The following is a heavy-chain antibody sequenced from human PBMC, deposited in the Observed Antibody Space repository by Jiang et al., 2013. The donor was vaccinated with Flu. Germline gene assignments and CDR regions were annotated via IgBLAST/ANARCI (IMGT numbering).Heavy chain of an antibody. CDR2: INHSGST. D-gene: IGHD4-17*01. V-gene: IGHV4-34*01. Sequence: LLKPSETLSLTCAVYGGSFSGYYWSWIRQPPGKGLEWIGEINHSGSTNYNPSLKSRVTISVDTSKNQFSLKLSSVTAADTAVYYCARHSPYYGDAPLADYWGQGTLVTVSS. CDR3: ARHSPYYGDAPLADY. J-gene: IGHJ4*02. CDR1: GGSFSGYY.